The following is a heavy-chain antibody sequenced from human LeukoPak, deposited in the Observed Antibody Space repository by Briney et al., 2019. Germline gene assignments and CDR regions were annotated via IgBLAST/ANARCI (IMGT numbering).Heavy chain of an antibody. CDR2: IRYDGSNK. CDR3: AKELTYYDFWSGYPDY. D-gene: IGHD3-3*01. Sequence: GGSLRLSCAASGFTFSSYGMHWVRRAPGKGLEWVAFIRYDGSNKYCADSVKGRFTISRDNSKNTLYLQMNSLRAEDTAVYYCAKELTYYDFWSGYPDYWGQGTLVTVSS. CDR1: GFTFSSYG. V-gene: IGHV3-30*02. J-gene: IGHJ4*02.